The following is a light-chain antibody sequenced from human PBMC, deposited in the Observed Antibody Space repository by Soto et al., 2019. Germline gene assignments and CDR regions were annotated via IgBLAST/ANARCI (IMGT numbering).Light chain of an antibody. V-gene: IGLV2-14*01. CDR2: EVS. J-gene: IGLJ1*01. CDR1: SSDVGDYNY. CDR3: SSYTSTSTLHYV. Sequence: QSALTQPASVSGSPGQSITISCTGTSSDVGDYNYVSWYQQHPGKAPKLMIYEVSNRPSGVSNRFSGSKSGNTASLTISGLQAEDEADYFCSSYTSTSTLHYVFGTGTKVTV.